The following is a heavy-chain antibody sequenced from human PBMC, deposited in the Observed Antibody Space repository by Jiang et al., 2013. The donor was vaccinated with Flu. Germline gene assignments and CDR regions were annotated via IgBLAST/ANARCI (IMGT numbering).Heavy chain of an antibody. V-gene: IGHV5-51*01. CDR2: IFPGDSDT. J-gene: IGHJ4*02. CDR1: GYSFTSDW. Sequence: GAEVKKPGESLKISCKSSGYSFTSDWIAWVRQMPGKGLEWMGIIFPGDSDTRFSPAFQGHVTISADKTTATAHLHWSSLKASDTAMYFCARLRGTVFDYWGQGTLVTVSS. D-gene: IGHD4-17*01. CDR3: ARLRGTVFDY.